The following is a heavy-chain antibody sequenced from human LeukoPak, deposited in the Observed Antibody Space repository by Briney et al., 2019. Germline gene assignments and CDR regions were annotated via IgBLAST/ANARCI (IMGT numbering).Heavy chain of an antibody. CDR1: GYTFTGYY. V-gene: IGHV1-2*02. CDR2: INPNSGGT. D-gene: IGHD5-18*01. CDR3: ARDIVMVTYWFDP. J-gene: IGHJ5*02. Sequence: ASVKVSCKASGYTFTGYYTHWVRQAPAQGLEWMGWINPNSGGTNYAQKFQGRVTMTRDTSIRTAYMELSRLISDDTAVYYCARDIVMVTYWFDPWGQGTLVTVSS.